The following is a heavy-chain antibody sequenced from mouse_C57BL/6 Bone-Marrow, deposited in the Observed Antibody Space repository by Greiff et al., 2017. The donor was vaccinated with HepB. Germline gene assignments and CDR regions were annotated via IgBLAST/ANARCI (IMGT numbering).Heavy chain of an antibody. Sequence: EVQLVESGGGLVQPGGSMKLSCVASGFTFSNYWMNWVRQSPEKGLEWVAQIRLKSDNYATHYAESVKGRFTISRDDSKSSVYLQMNNLRAEDTGIYYCTEDGYAMDYWGQGTSVTVSS. CDR1: GFTFSNYW. CDR2: IRLKSDNYAT. CDR3: TEDGYAMDY. V-gene: IGHV6-3*01. J-gene: IGHJ4*01.